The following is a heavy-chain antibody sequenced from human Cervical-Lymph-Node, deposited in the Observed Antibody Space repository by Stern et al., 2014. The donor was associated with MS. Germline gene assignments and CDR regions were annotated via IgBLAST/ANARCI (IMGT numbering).Heavy chain of an antibody. V-gene: IGHV1-69*01. Sequence: QMQLVQSGAEVKKPGFSVKVSCKASGGTFNTNVISWVRQAPGQGLEWMGGIIPIFGTALYAQKFQGRVTITANESTRAVYMELSSLRSEDTAVYYCARAAYSTSSYNYWGQGTLVIVSS. D-gene: IGHD6-6*01. CDR3: ARAAYSTSSYNY. J-gene: IGHJ4*02. CDR1: GGTFNTNV. CDR2: IIPIFGTA.